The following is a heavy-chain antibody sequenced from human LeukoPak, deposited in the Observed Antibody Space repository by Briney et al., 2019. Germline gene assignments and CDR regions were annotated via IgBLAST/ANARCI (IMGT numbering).Heavy chain of an antibody. CDR1: GFTFSTYW. V-gene: IGHV3-74*01. CDR3: ARDAEVGTLFGVLSRYNWFDP. CDR2: INGDGSTT. J-gene: IGHJ5*02. Sequence: GGSLRLSCAASGFTFSTYWMHWVRQGPGKGLVWVSRINGDGSTTHYADSVKGRFTISRDNAKNTLYLQMNSLRAEDTAVYYCARDAEVGTLFGVLSRYNWFDPWGQGALVTVSS. D-gene: IGHD3-3*01.